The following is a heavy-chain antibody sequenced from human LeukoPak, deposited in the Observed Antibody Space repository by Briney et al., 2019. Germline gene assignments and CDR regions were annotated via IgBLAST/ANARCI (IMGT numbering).Heavy chain of an antibody. J-gene: IGHJ6*03. CDR1: GGSISSYY. CDR3: ARGLLYSYGEPSYYYYYYMDV. CDR2: IYTSGST. V-gene: IGHV4-4*07. Sequence: SETLSLTCTVSGGSISSYYWSWIRQPAGKGLEWIGRIYTSGSTNYNPSLKSRVTMSVDTSKNQFSLKLSSVTAADTAVYYCARGLLYSYGEPSYYYYYYMDVWGKGTTVTVSS. D-gene: IGHD5-18*01.